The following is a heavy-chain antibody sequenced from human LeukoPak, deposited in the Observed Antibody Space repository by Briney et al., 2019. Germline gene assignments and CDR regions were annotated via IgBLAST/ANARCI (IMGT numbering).Heavy chain of an antibody. CDR2: ISGSGGST. CDR3: AKDGGLWVSAHWGDS. V-gene: IGHV3-23*01. J-gene: IGHJ4*02. CDR1: GFIFNNYA. D-gene: IGHD7-27*01. Sequence: PGGSLRLSCAGSGFIFNNYAMHWVRQPPGKGLEWVSAISGSGGSTYYADSVKGRFTVSRDDSKNTLYLQMNSLRAEDTAVYYCAKDGGLWVSAHWGDSWGRGTLVTVSS.